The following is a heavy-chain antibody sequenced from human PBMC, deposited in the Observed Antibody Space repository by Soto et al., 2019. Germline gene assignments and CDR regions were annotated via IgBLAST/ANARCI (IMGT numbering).Heavy chain of an antibody. CDR1: GGSISSYY. Sequence: SETLSLTCTVSGGSISSYYWSWIRQPPGKGLERIGYIYYSGSTNYNPSLKSRVTISVDTSKNQFSLKLSSVTAADTAVYYCARLGDRNWFDPWGQGTLVTVSS. CDR3: ARLGDRNWFDP. V-gene: IGHV4-59*01. J-gene: IGHJ5*02. D-gene: IGHD3-10*01. CDR2: IYYSGST.